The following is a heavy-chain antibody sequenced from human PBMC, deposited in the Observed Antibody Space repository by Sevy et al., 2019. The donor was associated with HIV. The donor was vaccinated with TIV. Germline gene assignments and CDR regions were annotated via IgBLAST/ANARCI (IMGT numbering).Heavy chain of an antibody. Sequence: SETLSLTCTVSGGSISSSSYYWGWIRQPPGKGLEWIGSIYYSGSTYYNPSLKSLVTISVDTSKNQFSLKLSSVTAADTAVYYCATRGDYYGSGSYYPEYYFDYWGQGTLVTGLL. CDR2: IYYSGST. J-gene: IGHJ4*02. V-gene: IGHV4-39*01. CDR3: ATRGDYYGSGSYYPEYYFDY. D-gene: IGHD3-10*01. CDR1: GGSISSSSYY.